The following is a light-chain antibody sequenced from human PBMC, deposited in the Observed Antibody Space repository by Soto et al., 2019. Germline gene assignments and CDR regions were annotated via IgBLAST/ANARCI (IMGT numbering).Light chain of an antibody. CDR2: GVS. CDR1: QPVDNN. Sequence: IEMTQSPATLSASPGDRATLSCRASQPVDNNLAWYQQKPGQAPRLLIYGVSTRATGISARFSGGGSVTEFTLTISSLQSEDFADYYCQQYEKWPPSITFCQGTRLEIK. V-gene: IGKV3-15*01. CDR3: QQYEKWPPSIT. J-gene: IGKJ5*01.